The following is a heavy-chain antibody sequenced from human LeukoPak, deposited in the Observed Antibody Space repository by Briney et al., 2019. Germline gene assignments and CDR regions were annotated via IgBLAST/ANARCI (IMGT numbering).Heavy chain of an antibody. J-gene: IGHJ3*02. Sequence: SETLSLTCTVSGGSISSYYWNWIRQPPGKGLEWIGYIYYSGSTNYNPSLKSRVTISVDTSKNQFSLKLSSVTAADTAVYYCAAFPDAFDIWGQGTMVTVSS. CDR2: IYYSGST. CDR1: GGSISSYY. CDR3: AAFPDAFDI. D-gene: IGHD2-21*01. V-gene: IGHV4-59*01.